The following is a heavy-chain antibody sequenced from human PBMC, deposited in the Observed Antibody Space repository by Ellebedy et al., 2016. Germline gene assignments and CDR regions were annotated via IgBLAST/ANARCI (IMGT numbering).Heavy chain of an antibody. Sequence: SETLSLTXTVSGGSLINGGAYWTWIRQPPGRGLEWIGYVYHTGSTKLNPSLKSRVTMSVDTSKNHFSLKLNSVNAADTAVYYCARGLYFDSSGYYYWFDPWGQGTLVTVYS. CDR1: GGSLINGGAY. CDR3: ARGLYFDSSGYYYWFDP. D-gene: IGHD3-22*01. CDR2: VYHTGST. J-gene: IGHJ5*01. V-gene: IGHV4-61*03.